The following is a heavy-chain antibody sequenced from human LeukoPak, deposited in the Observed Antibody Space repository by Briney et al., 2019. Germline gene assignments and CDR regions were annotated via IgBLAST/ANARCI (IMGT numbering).Heavy chain of an antibody. CDR3: ARDQKAYGAYYMDV. Sequence: PSGSLRLSCAASGVTFSSYWMHWVCQAPGEGLGWVSRINSDVSSTAYAASVKGRFTISRDNAKSKLYLQMNSLTAEDTAVYYCARDQKAYGAYYMDVWGKGTRVTVSS. CDR2: INSDVSST. V-gene: IGHV3-74*01. CDR1: GVTFSSYW. J-gene: IGHJ6*03. D-gene: IGHD4-17*01.